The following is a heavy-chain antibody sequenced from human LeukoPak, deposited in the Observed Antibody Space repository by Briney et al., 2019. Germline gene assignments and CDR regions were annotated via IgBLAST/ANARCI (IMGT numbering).Heavy chain of an antibody. CDR1: GGTFSSYA. CDR2: IIPILGIA. D-gene: IGHD5-24*01. CDR3: ARGQRDGYKGDAFDI. V-gene: IGHV1-69*04. J-gene: IGHJ3*02. Sequence: ASVKVSCKASGGTFSSYAISWVRQAPGQGLEWMGRIIPILGIANYAQKFQGRVTITADKSTSTAYMELSSLRSEDTAVYYCARGQRDGYKGDAFDIWGQGTMVTVSS.